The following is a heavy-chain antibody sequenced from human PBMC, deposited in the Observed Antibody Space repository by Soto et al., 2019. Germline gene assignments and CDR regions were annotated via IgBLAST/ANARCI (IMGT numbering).Heavy chain of an antibody. J-gene: IGHJ4*02. CDR1: GFTFDDYA. Sequence: EVQLVESGGGLVQPGRSLRLSCAASGFTFDDYAIHWVRQTPGKGLEWVSGISWNGDATGYADSVKGRFTISRDNAKNSLYLQMNSLRTEDTAIYHCANLPLYGSGFDCWGQGTLVTVSS. D-gene: IGHD3-10*01. CDR3: ANLPLYGSGFDC. CDR2: ISWNGDAT. V-gene: IGHV3-9*01.